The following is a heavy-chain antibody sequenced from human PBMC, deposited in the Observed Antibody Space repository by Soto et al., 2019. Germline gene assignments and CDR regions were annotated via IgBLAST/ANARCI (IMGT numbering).Heavy chain of an antibody. CDR3: ARTVPSYYYDSSGYTGLGGYFDY. V-gene: IGHV4-59*01. CDR2: ISYSGST. D-gene: IGHD3-22*01. CDR1: DGSISSYY. Sequence: SETLSLTCTVSDGSISSYYWSWIRQPPGKGLECIGYISYSGSTKYNPSLKNRVTILRDTSKKQFSLKLSSVTAADTAVYYCARTVPSYYYDSSGYTGLGGYFDYRGQGTLVTVSS. J-gene: IGHJ4*02.